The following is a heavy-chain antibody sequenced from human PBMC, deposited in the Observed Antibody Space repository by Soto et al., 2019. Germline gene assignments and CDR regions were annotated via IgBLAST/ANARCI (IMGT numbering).Heavy chain of an antibody. Sequence: SETLSLTCTVSGGSISSYYRSWTRQPPGKGLEWIGDIYYSGSTNYNPSLKSRVTISVDTSKNQFSLKLSSVTAADTAVYYCARALPIPAAHYSGESWFDPWGQGTLVTVSS. CDR3: ARALPIPAAHYSGESWFDP. CDR1: GGSISSYY. D-gene: IGHD2-2*01. V-gene: IGHV4-59*01. CDR2: IYYSGST. J-gene: IGHJ5*02.